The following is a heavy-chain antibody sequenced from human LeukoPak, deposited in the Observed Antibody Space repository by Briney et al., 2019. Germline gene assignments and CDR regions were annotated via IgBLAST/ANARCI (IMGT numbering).Heavy chain of an antibody. CDR2: IYYSGST. CDR1: GGSISSSSYY. CDR3: ARGRRPILYYYYGMDV. D-gene: IGHD6-25*01. V-gene: IGHV4-39*07. J-gene: IGHJ6*02. Sequence: SETLSLTCTVSGGSISSSSYYWGWIRQPPGKGLEWIGSIYYSGSTYYNPSLKSQVTISVDTSKNQFSLKLSSVTAADTAVYYCARGRRPILYYYYGMDVWGQGTTVTVSS.